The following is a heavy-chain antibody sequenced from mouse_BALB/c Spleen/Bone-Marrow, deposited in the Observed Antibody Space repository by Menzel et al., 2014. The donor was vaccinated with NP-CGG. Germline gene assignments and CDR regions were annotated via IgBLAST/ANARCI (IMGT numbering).Heavy chain of an antibody. CDR1: GYTFTTYP. Sequence: LLESGAELVKPGASVKMSCKAFGYTFTTYPIEWMKQNHGKSLEWIGNFHPYNDDTKYNEKFKGKAKLTVEKSSSPVFLELSRLTFDDSGVYYCTRGGGFAYWGQGTLVTVSA. CDR3: TRGGGFAY. J-gene: IGHJ3*01. CDR2: FHPYNDDT. V-gene: IGHV1-47*01.